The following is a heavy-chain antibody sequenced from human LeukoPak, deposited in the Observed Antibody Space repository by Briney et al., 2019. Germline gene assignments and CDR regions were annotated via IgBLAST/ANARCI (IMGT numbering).Heavy chain of an antibody. CDR1: GGSISSSSYY. CDR3: ASEHWYGDY. V-gene: IGHV4-39*01. Sequence: PSETLSLTCTVSGGSISSSSYYWGWLRQPPGKGVEWVGSIYYSGSTYYNPYLKSRVTISVDTSKNQFSLKLSSVTAADTAVYYCASEHWYGDYWGQGTLVTVSS. J-gene: IGHJ4*02. D-gene: IGHD6-13*01. CDR2: IYYSGST.